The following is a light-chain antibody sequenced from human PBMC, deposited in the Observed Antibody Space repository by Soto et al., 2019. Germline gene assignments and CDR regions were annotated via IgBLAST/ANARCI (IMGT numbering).Light chain of an antibody. CDR3: QQADTFPLT. CDR2: AAS. CDR1: QGISSW. Sequence: DLQMTQSPSSVSASVGDRVTITCRASQGISSWVAWYQQKPGKAPNLLIYAASSLQSGVPSRFSGSGSGTEFTLAISSLQPEDFATYYCQQADTFPLTFGGATKVEIK. V-gene: IGKV1-12*01. J-gene: IGKJ4*01.